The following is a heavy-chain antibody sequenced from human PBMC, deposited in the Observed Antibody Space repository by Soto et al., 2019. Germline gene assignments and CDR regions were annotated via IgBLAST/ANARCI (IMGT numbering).Heavy chain of an antibody. V-gene: IGHV3-21*01. Sequence: PGGSLRLSCAASGFTFSSYSMNWVRQAPGKGLKWVSSISSSSSYIYYADSVKGRFTISRDNAKNSLYLQMNSLRAEDTAVYYCVRDYDILTGYSLYYYYYYGMDVWGQGTTVTVSS. CDR1: GFTFSSYS. D-gene: IGHD3-9*01. CDR2: ISSSSSYI. J-gene: IGHJ6*02. CDR3: VRDYDILTGYSLYYYYYYGMDV.